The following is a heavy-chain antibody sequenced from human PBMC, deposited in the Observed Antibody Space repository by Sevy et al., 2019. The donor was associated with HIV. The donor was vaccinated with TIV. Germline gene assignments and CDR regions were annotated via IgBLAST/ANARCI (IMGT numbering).Heavy chain of an antibody. CDR3: ARGPSGS. D-gene: IGHD3-10*01. J-gene: IGHJ5*02. CDR2: INHSGST. CDR1: GGSFSGYY. V-gene: IGHV4-34*01. Sequence: SETLSLTCAVYGGSFSGYYWSWIRQPPGKGLEWIGEINHSGSTNYNPSLKSRVTISVDTSKNQFSLKLSSVTAADTAVYCCARGPSGSWGQGTLVTVSS.